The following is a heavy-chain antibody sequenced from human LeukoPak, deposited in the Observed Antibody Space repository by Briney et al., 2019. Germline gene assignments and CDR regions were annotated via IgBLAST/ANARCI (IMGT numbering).Heavy chain of an antibody. V-gene: IGHV3-30*10. D-gene: IGHD1-7*01. J-gene: IGHJ5*02. CDR2: ISYEGSNK. CDR1: GFTFDADV. Sequence: PGGSLRLSCAASGFTFDADVIHWVRQAPGKGLEWEAVISYEGSNKYYTDSVKGRFTISRDNTKNTLYLQMDSLRAEDMAVYYCAREVTDPITGTGWFDPWGQGTLVTVSS. CDR3: AREVTDPITGTGWFDP.